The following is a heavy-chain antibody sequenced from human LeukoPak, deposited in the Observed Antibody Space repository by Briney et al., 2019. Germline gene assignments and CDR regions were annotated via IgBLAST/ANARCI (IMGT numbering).Heavy chain of an antibody. V-gene: IGHV3-23*01. D-gene: IGHD2-2*01. CDR1: GFTFSSYA. CDR3: AKFYEYCSSTSCTGYFDY. J-gene: IGHJ4*02. CDR2: ISAGGGSA. Sequence: GGSLRLSCAASGFTFSSYAMSWVRQAPGKGLEWVSIISAGGGSAYYADSVRGRFTISRDNSKNTLYLQLNSLRAEDTAVYYCAKFYEYCSSTSCTGYFDYWGQGTLVTVSS.